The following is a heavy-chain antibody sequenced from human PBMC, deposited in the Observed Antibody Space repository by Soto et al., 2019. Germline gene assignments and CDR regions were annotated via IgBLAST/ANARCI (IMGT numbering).Heavy chain of an antibody. D-gene: IGHD6-19*01. V-gene: IGHV1-18*04. J-gene: IGHJ6*02. Sequence: ASVKVSCKASGYTFTSYGISWVRQAPGQGLEWMGWISAYNGNTNYAQKLQGRVTMTTDTSTSTAYMELRSLRSDDTAVYYCARDFWQWLVGGYYYYGMDVWGQGTTVTVSS. CDR2: ISAYNGNT. CDR3: ARDFWQWLVGGYYYYGMDV. CDR1: GYTFTSYG.